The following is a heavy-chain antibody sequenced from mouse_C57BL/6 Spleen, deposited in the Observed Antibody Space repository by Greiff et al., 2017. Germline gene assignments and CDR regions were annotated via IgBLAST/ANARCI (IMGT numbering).Heavy chain of an antibody. D-gene: IGHD2-4*01. CDR2: INPSTGGT. J-gene: IGHJ3*01. Sequence: EVQLQQSGPELVKPGASVKISCKASGYSFTGYYMNWVKQSPEKSLEWIGEINPSTGGTTYNQKFKAKATLTVDKSSSTAYMQLKSLTSEDSAVYYCARSDYDGAYWGQGTLVTVSA. CDR3: ARSDYDGAY. V-gene: IGHV1-42*01. CDR1: GYSFTGYY.